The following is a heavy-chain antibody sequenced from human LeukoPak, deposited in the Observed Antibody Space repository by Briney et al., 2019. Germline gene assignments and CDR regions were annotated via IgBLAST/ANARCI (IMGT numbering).Heavy chain of an antibody. V-gene: IGHV3-11*01. CDR3: ARGAAGNDY. Sequence: GGSLRLSCAVSGFSITNYWMTWIRQAPGKGLEWVSYISSSGSTIYYADSVKGRFTISRDNAKNSLYLQMNSLRAEDTAVYYCARGAAGNDYWGQGTLVTVSS. CDR1: GFSITNYW. D-gene: IGHD6-13*01. CDR2: ISSSGSTI. J-gene: IGHJ4*02.